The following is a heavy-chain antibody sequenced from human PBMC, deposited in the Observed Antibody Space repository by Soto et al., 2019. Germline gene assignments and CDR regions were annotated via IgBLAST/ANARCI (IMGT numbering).Heavy chain of an antibody. V-gene: IGHV2-5*02. CDR1: GFSLSTSAVG. Sequence: QITLKESGPTLVKPTQTLTLTCTFSGFSLSTSAVGVGWIRQPPGKALEWLALIYWDDDKRYSPSLKSRLTITKYTSKNQVVLTMTNMDPVDTATYYCAHRPRWLDYFDYWGQGTLVTVSS. J-gene: IGHJ4*02. CDR2: IYWDDDK. D-gene: IGHD2-15*01. CDR3: AHRPRWLDYFDY.